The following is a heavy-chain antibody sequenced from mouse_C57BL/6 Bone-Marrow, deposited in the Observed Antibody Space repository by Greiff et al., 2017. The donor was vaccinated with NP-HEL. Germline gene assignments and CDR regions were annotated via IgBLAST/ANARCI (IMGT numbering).Heavy chain of an antibody. V-gene: IGHV7-1*01. J-gene: IGHJ4*01. Sequence: EVKLVESGGGLVQSGRSLRLSCATSGFTFSDFYMEWVRQAPGKGLEWIAASRNKANDYTTEYSASVKGRFIVYRATSQSILYLQMNALRAEDTAIYYCARGTDSKDYYAMDYWGQGTSVTVSS. CDR2: SRNKANDYTT. CDR3: ARGTDSKDYYAMDY. D-gene: IGHD2-5*01. CDR1: GFTFSDFY.